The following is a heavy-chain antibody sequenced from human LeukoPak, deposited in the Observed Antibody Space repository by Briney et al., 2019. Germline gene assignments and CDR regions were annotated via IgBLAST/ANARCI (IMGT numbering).Heavy chain of an antibody. Sequence: GGSLRLSCAASGFTFSSYGMHWVRQAPGKGLEWVAVISYDGSNRYYADSVKGRFTISRDNSKNTLYLQMNSLRAEDTAVYYCAKEGPWIVVVPAAIGAYSSDYWGQGTLVTVSS. J-gene: IGHJ4*02. CDR2: ISYDGSNR. CDR1: GFTFSSYG. D-gene: IGHD2-2*01. V-gene: IGHV3-30*18. CDR3: AKEGPWIVVVPAAIGAYSSDY.